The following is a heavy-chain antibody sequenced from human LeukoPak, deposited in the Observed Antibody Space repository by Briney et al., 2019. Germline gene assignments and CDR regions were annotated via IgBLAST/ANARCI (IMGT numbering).Heavy chain of an antibody. D-gene: IGHD3-10*01. J-gene: IGHJ4*02. V-gene: IGHV3-20*04. CDR3: ARHSQYYGKGSYYNCFDH. CDR1: GFSFDDAD. CDR2: INWNGRST. Sequence: GGSLRLSCATSGFSFDDADMSWVRRVPGKGLEWVSNINWNGRSTHYADSVRGRFTISRDNAKNSLSLQMSSLTAADTAFYYRARHSQYYGKGSYYNCFDHWGQGTLVTVSS.